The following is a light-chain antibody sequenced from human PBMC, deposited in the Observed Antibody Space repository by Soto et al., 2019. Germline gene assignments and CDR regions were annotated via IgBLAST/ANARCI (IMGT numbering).Light chain of an antibody. CDR3: GAWDPSLGGVL. Sequence: QSVLTQPPSVSAAPGQQVTISCSGETSNIGNNYVSWYQQLPGTAPKLLIYDTNNRPSGIPDRFSGSKSGTSATLGITGLQPGDGAVYYCGAWDPSLGGVLFGGGTKVTVL. CDR1: TSNIGNNY. J-gene: IGLJ2*01. CDR2: DTN. V-gene: IGLV1-51*01.